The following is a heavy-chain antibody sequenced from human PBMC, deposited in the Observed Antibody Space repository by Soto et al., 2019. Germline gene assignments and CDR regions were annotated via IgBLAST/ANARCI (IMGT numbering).Heavy chain of an antibody. Sequence: QVQLQESGPGLVKPSETLSLTCTVSGGSISSYYWSWIRQPPGKGLEWIGYIYYSGTPNYNPSLKSRATISVDTTKNQFSLKLSSLTAAATAVYYCARVWSPGIDVWGQRTPVTVSS. CDR2: IYYSGTP. J-gene: IGHJ6*02. CDR1: GGSISSYY. D-gene: IGHD1-1*01. V-gene: IGHV4-59*01. CDR3: ARVWSPGIDV.